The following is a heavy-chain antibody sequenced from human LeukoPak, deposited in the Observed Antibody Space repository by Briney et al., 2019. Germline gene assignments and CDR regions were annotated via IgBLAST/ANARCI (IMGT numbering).Heavy chain of an antibody. Sequence: PGGSLRLSCAASGFTFINYAIHWVRQAPGKGLEYVSSISGDGGSTYYANSVKGRFTISRDNSKNTLYLQMGSLRAEDMAVYYCARDRAGEQWLGEFDYWGQGTLVTVSS. CDR2: ISGDGGST. J-gene: IGHJ4*02. V-gene: IGHV3-64*01. CDR1: GFTFINYA. CDR3: ARDRAGEQWLGEFDY. D-gene: IGHD6-19*01.